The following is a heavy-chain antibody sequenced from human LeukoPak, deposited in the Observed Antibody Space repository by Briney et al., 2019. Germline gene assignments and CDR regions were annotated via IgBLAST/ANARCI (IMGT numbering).Heavy chain of an antibody. Sequence: PSETLSLTSTVSGGSISSSTYYWGWVRQPPGMGPEWIGSIWHSGTTYYNPSLKSRVTISVDTSKNQFSLKLTSVTAADTAVYYCARHTRVRDGYNLYCFDPWGQGTLVTVSS. CDR3: ARHTRVRDGYNLYCFDP. J-gene: IGHJ5*02. V-gene: IGHV4-39*01. CDR2: IWHSGTT. CDR1: GGSISSSTYY. D-gene: IGHD5-24*01.